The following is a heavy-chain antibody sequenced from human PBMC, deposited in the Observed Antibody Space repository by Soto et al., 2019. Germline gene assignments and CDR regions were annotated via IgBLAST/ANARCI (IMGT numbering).Heavy chain of an antibody. V-gene: IGHV1-69*12. CDR3: AREWQWLGLSDYYFDY. CDR1: GGTSSSYA. CDR2: IIPIFGTA. Sequence: QVQLVQSGAEVKKPGSSVKVSCKASGGTSSSYAISWVRQAPGQGLEWMGGIIPIFGTANYAQKFQGRVTITADESTSTAYMELSSLRSEDTAVYYCAREWQWLGLSDYYFDYWGQGTLVTVSS. D-gene: IGHD6-19*01. J-gene: IGHJ4*02.